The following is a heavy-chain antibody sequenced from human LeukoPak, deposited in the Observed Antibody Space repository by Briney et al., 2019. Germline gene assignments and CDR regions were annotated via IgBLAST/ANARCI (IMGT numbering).Heavy chain of an antibody. V-gene: IGHV3-21*03. CDR2: ITRSSIYI. CDR1: GFTFSSYS. J-gene: IGHJ4*02. D-gene: IGHD5-24*01. Sequence: GGSLRLSCAASGFTFSSYSMNWVRQAPGKGLEWVSCITRSSIYIYYADSVKGRFTISRDNAKNSLYLQMNSLRAEDTAVYYCARADMATTYYFDYWGQGTPVTVSS. CDR3: ARADMATTYYFDY.